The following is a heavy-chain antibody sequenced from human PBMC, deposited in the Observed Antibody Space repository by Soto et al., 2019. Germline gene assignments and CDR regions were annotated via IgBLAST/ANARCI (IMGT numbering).Heavy chain of an antibody. V-gene: IGHV3-30-3*01. D-gene: IGHD5-18*01. J-gene: IGHJ6*02. CDR2: ISYDGSNK. CDR1: GFTFSSYA. Sequence: QVQLVESGGGVVQPGRSLRLSCAASGFTFSSYAMHWVRQAPGKGLEWVAVISYDGSNKYYADSVKGRFTISRDNSKSTLYLQMNSLRAEDTAVYYCAREMADTATGGMDVWGQGTTVTVSS. CDR3: AREMADTATGGMDV.